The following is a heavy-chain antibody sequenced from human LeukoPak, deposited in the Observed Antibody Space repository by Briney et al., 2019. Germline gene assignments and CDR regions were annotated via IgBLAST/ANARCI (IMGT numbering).Heavy chain of an antibody. J-gene: IGHJ4*02. D-gene: IGHD3-3*01. CDR3: ASSYDFWSGYPLDY. Sequence: PSETLSLTCTVSGGSISSYYWSWIRQPPGKGLEWIGYIYYSGSTNYNPSLKSRVTISVDTSKNQFSLKLSSVTAADTAVYYCASSYDFWSGYPLDYWGQGTLVTVSS. CDR2: IYYSGST. V-gene: IGHV4-59*01. CDR1: GGSISSYY.